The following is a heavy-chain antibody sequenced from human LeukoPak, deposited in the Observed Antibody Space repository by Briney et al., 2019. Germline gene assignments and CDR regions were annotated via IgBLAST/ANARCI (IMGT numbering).Heavy chain of an antibody. D-gene: IGHD2-15*01. J-gene: IGHJ4*02. V-gene: IGHV3-23*01. CDR1: GFTFSSYA. CDR2: ISGSGGST. CDR3: AKLVYIVVVVAPFGH. Sequence: PAGGSLRLSCAASGFTFSSYAISWVRQAPGKGLEWVSAISGSGGSTYYADSVKGRFTISRDNSKNTLYLQMNSLRAEDTAVYYCAKLVYIVVVVAPFGHWGQGTLVTVSS.